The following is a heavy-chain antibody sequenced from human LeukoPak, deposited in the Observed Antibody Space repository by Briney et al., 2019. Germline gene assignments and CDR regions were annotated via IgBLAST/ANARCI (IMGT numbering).Heavy chain of an antibody. J-gene: IGHJ4*02. V-gene: IGHV3-7*01. D-gene: IGHD3-22*01. Sequence: PGGSLRLSCAASGFTFTSYWMGWVRQAPGKGLEWVANIAKDGRGKNYVDSVKGRFTISRDNAKNSLYLQMNSLRAKDTAVYYCARDRDYYAIDYWGQGTLVTVSS. CDR3: ARDRDYYAIDY. CDR2: IAKDGRGK. CDR1: GFTFTSYW.